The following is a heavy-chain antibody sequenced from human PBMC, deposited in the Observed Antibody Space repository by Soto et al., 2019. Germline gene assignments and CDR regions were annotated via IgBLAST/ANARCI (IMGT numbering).Heavy chain of an antibody. D-gene: IGHD3-22*01. V-gene: IGHV4-39*01. CDR2: VYYGGST. Sequence: SETLSLTCTVSGGSISSSSYYWGWIRQPPGKGLEWIGNVYYGGSTCYNPSLKSRVTISVETSKSQFSLKLSSVTAADTAVYYCAGGDYYHSSGYYFYYYTMDVWGQGTTVTVS. J-gene: IGHJ6*02. CDR1: GGSISSSSYY. CDR3: AGGDYYHSSGYYFYYYTMDV.